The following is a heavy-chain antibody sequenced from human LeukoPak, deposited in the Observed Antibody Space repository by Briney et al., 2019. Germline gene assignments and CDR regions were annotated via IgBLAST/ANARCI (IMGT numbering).Heavy chain of an antibody. D-gene: IGHD6-13*01. CDR3: AKDGLAAAGPGDYFDY. V-gene: IGHV3-23*01. J-gene: IGHJ4*02. Sequence: GGSLRLSCAASGFTFSSYAMSWVRQAPGKGLEWVSAISGSGGSTYYADSVKGRFTISRDNSKNTLYLQMNSLRAEDTAVYYCAKDGLAAAGPGDYFDYWGQGTLVTVSS. CDR2: ISGSGGST. CDR1: GFTFSSYA.